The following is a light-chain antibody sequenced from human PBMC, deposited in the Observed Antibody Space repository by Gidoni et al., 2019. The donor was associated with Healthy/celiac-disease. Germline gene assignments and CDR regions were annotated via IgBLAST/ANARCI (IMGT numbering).Light chain of an antibody. Sequence: DIVMTQSPDSLAVSLGERATINCKSSQSVLYSSNNKNYLAWYQQKPGQPPKLLIYWASTRESGVPDRFSGSGSGTDFTLTISSLQAEDVAVYYCQQYYSTPYTFXQXTKLENK. V-gene: IGKV4-1*01. CDR3: QQYYSTPYT. J-gene: IGKJ2*01. CDR2: WAS. CDR1: QSVLYSSNNKNY.